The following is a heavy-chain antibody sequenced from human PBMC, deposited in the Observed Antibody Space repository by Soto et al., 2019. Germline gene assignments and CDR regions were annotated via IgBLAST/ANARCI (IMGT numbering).Heavy chain of an antibody. CDR1: GFAFSTYW. CDR3: AKDDWNFDY. D-gene: IGHD3-9*01. V-gene: IGHV3-7*01. J-gene: IGHJ4*02. CDR2: IKQDGSKT. Sequence: ESGGGLVQPGGSLRLSCAASGFAFSTYWMSWVRQAPGKGLEWVANIKQDGSKTYYVDSVKGRFTISRDNAKNSLYLQMNSLRAEDTAVYYCAKDDWNFDYWGQGTLVTVSS.